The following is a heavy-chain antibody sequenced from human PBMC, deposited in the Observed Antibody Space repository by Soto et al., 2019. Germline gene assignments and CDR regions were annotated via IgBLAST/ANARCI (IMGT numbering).Heavy chain of an antibody. D-gene: IGHD3-22*01. CDR2: IYSGGST. V-gene: IGHV3-53*01. CDR1: GFTVSSNY. J-gene: IGHJ4*02. CDR3: ARDRYDSSGYRDY. Sequence: EVQLVESGGGLIQPGGSLRLSCAASGFTVSSNYMSWVRQAPGKGLEWVSVIYSGGSTYYADSVKGRFTISRDNSKNTLYLQMNSLRAEDTAVYYCARDRYDSSGYRDYWGQGTLVTVSS.